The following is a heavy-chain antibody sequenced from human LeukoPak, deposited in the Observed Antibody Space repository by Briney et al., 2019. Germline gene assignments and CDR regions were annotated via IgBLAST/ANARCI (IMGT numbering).Heavy chain of an antibody. CDR3: ATMFGESSDFDH. CDR2: LHSSGET. V-gene: IGHV4-4*07. Sequence: KVSETLSLTCTVSGGSISSYYWSWIRQPAGKGLEWIGRLHSSGETTSNPSLMSRATMSLDTSRNHFSLNLTSVTAADTAIYYCATMFGESSDFDHWGQGTLVTVSS. D-gene: IGHD3-10*02. J-gene: IGHJ4*02. CDR1: GGSISSYY.